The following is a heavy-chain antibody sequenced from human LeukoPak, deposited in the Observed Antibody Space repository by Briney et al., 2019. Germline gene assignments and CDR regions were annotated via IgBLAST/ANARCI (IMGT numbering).Heavy chain of an antibody. J-gene: IGHJ6*03. CDR2: IRYDGSNK. CDR3: AKGLELGKHYYYYMDV. D-gene: IGHD7-27*01. CDR1: GFTFSSYG. Sequence: GGTLRLSCAASGFTFSSYGMSWVRQAPGKGLEWVAFIRYDGSNKYYADSVKGRFTISRDNSKNTLYLQMNSLRAEDTAVYYCAKGLELGKHYYYYMDVWGKGTTVTISS. V-gene: IGHV3-30*02.